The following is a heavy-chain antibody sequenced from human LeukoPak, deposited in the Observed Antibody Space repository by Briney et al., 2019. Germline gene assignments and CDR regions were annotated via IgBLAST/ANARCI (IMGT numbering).Heavy chain of an antibody. J-gene: IGHJ4*02. Sequence: SETLSLTCAVYGGSFSGYYWSWIRQPPGKGLEWIGEINHSGNTNSNPSLKSRVTMSVDTSKNQFSLKLSSVTAADTAVYYCARASYSYDINGWVPFDYWGQGTLVTVSS. CDR1: GGSFSGYY. D-gene: IGHD3-22*01. CDR2: INHSGNT. CDR3: ARASYSYDINGWVPFDY. V-gene: IGHV4-34*01.